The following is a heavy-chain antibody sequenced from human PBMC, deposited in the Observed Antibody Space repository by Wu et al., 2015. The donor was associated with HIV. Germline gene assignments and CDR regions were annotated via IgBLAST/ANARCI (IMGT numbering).Heavy chain of an antibody. J-gene: IGHJ2*01. CDR3: ARGYSGYDSSWYFDL. V-gene: IGHV1-2*02. CDR1: GYTFTGYS. D-gene: IGHD5-12*01. Sequence: QVQLVQSGAEVKKPGASVKVSCKASGYTFTGYSIHWVRQSPGQGLEWMGWINPNSGDTNYAQKFQGRVTMTRDTSISTAYMELSRLTSNDTAIYYCARGYSGYDSSWYFDLWAVAPWSLSP. CDR2: INPNSGDT.